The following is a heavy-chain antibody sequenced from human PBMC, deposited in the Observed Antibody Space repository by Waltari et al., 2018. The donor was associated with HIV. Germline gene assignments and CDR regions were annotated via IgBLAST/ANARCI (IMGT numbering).Heavy chain of an antibody. V-gene: IGHV3-74*01. D-gene: IGHD3-16*01. J-gene: IGHJ4*02. CDR3: ATPIMIAFGGDDF. CDR1: GFSFSTSW. CDR2: IKSDGSST. Sequence: EVKLVESGGGLVKPGGSLRLSCAASGFSFSTSWMDWVRQVPGKVLVLVARIKSDGSSTSYADSVKGRFTVSRDNAKNTLYLQMNSLRPEDSAVYYCATPIMIAFGGDDFWGQGTLVTVSS.